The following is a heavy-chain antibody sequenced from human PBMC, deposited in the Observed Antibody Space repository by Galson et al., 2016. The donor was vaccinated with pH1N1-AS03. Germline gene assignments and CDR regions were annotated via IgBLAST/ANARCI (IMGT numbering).Heavy chain of an antibody. J-gene: IGHJ4*02. CDR2: TSFDGNNR. V-gene: IGHV3-30*18. Sequence: SLRLSCAASGFIFTSYTMHWVRQAPGKGLEWVAVTSFDGNNRYYMDSVKGRFSISRDDSKNTLYLQMNSLRAEDTAVYYCAKAAEFASTKYDFEYWGQGTLVTVTS. CDR1: GFIFTSYT. D-gene: IGHD5/OR15-5a*01. CDR3: AKAAEFASTKYDFEY.